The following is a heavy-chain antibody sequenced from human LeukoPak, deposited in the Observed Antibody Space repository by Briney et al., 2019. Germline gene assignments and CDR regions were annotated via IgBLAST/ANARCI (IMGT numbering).Heavy chain of an antibody. CDR3: ARAPSDWGATNWFDP. V-gene: IGHV4-4*09. J-gene: IGHJ5*02. D-gene: IGHD1-26*01. CDR1: GGSISSYY. Sequence: SETLSLTCTVSGGSISSYYWSWIRQPPGKGLEWIGYIYRTGITSYNPSLKSRVNISIDTSKNQFSLNLNSVTAADTAVYYCARAPSDWGATNWFDPWGQGTLVTVSS. CDR2: IYRTGIT.